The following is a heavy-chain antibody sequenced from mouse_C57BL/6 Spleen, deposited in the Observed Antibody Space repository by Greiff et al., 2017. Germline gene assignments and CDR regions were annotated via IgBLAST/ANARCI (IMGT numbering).Heavy chain of an antibody. Sequence: VQLQQSGPELVKPGASVKLSCKASGYTFTSYDINWVKQRPGQGLEWIGWIYPRDGSTKYNEKFKGKATLTVDTSSSTAYMQLSSLTSEDSAVYYCASHSSGYEDYFDYWGQGTTLTVSS. D-gene: IGHD3-2*02. CDR2: IYPRDGST. J-gene: IGHJ2*01. CDR1: GYTFTSYD. CDR3: ASHSSGYEDYFDY. V-gene: IGHV1-85*01.